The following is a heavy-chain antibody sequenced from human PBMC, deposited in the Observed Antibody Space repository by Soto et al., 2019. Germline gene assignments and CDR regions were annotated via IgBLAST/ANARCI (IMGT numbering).Heavy chain of an antibody. Sequence: GALRLSFAASGFNFSSYAMSWVRQAPGKGLEWVSAISGSGGSTYYADSVKGRFIISRDNSKNTLYLQMNSLRAEDTAVYYCAKSSDIVVVPAALNYWCQGPLVTVSS. J-gene: IGHJ4*02. CDR2: ISGSGGST. D-gene: IGHD2-2*01. CDR1: GFNFSSYA. V-gene: IGHV3-23*01. CDR3: AKSSDIVVVPAALNY.